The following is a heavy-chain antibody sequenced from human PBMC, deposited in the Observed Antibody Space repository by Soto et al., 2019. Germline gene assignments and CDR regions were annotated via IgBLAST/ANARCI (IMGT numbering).Heavy chain of an antibody. D-gene: IGHD3-22*01. CDR2: IYYSGST. V-gene: IGHV4-59*01. J-gene: IGHJ4*02. CDR3: ARVGSGYLDPYYFDY. Sequence: QVQLQESGPGLVKPSETLSLTCTVSGGSISSYYWSWIRQPPGKGLEWIGYIYYSGSTNYNPSLKSRVTISVDTSKNQFSLKLSSVTAADTAVYYCARVGSGYLDPYYFDYWGQGTLVTVSS. CDR1: GGSISSYY.